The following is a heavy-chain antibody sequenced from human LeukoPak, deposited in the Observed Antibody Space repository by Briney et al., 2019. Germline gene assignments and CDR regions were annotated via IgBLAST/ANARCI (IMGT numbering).Heavy chain of an antibody. Sequence: PSETLSLTCAIYGGSFSGYSWTWIRQPPGKGLEWIGEFSHSGFPVYNPSLGGRVTISVDTSKNQFSLKLSSVTAADTAVYYCARSGHERQGVYFDYWGQGTLVTVSS. CDR1: GGSFSGYS. CDR3: ARSGHERQGVYFDY. CDR2: FSHSGFP. D-gene: IGHD1-1*01. V-gene: IGHV4-34*01. J-gene: IGHJ4*02.